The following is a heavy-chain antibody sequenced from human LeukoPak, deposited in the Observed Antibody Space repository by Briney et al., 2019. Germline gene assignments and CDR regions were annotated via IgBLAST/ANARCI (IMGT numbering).Heavy chain of an antibody. V-gene: IGHV4-34*01. CDR1: GGSFSGYY. CDR3: ARSYDSSGYVY. J-gene: IGHJ4*02. Sequence: SETLSLTCAVYGGSFSGYYWNWIRQPPGKGLEWIGEINHSGSTNYNPSLKSRVTISVDTSKNQFSLKLSSVTAADTAVYYCARSYDSSGYVYWGQGTLVTVSS. D-gene: IGHD3-22*01. CDR2: INHSGST.